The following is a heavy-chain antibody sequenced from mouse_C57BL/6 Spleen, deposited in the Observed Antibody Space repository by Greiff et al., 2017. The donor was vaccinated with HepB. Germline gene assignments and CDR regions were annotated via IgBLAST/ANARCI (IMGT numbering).Heavy chain of an antibody. D-gene: IGHD2-4*01. CDR3: TNIYYDYDVDYFDY. CDR1: GYTFTSYW. J-gene: IGHJ2*01. V-gene: IGHV1-5*01. Sequence: VQLQQSGTVLARPGASVKMSCKTSGYTFTSYWMHWVKQRPGQGLEWIGAIYPGNSDTSYNQKFKGKAKLTAVTSASTAYMELSSLTNEDSAVYYCTNIYYDYDVDYFDYWGQGTTLTVSS. CDR2: IYPGNSDT.